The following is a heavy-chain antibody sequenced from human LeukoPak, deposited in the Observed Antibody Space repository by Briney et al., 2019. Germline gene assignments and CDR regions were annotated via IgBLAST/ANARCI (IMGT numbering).Heavy chain of an antibody. CDR2: ISGNGRST. CDR3: AKDLIRGYSYGYIDY. D-gene: IGHD5-18*01. Sequence: GGSLRLSCAASGFSFSSYAMSWVRQAPGKGLEWVSSISGNGRSTYYADSVKGRFTISRDNSKNTLYLQMNSLRAEDTAVYYCAKDLIRGYSYGYIDYWGQGTLVTVSS. CDR1: GFSFSSYA. J-gene: IGHJ4*02. V-gene: IGHV3-23*01.